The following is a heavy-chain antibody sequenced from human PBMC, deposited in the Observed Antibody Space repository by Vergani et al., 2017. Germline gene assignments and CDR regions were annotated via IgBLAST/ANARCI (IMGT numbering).Heavy chain of an antibody. D-gene: IGHD6-13*01. J-gene: IGHJ4*02. CDR1: GFTFSSYS. V-gene: IGHV3-48*02. CDR2: ISSSSSTI. Sequence: EVQLVESGGGLVQPGGSLRLSCAASGFTFSSYSMNWVRQAPGKGLEWVSYISSSSSTIYYADSVKCRFTISRDNAKNSLYLQMNSLRDEDTAVYYCARDIWATSSSRGDYWGQGTLVTVSS. CDR3: ARDIWATSSSRGDY.